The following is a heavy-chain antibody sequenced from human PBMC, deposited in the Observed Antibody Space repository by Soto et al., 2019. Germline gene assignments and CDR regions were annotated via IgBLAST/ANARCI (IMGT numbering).Heavy chain of an antibody. D-gene: IGHD2-8*01. CDR3: ARPMVYALVFDY. J-gene: IGHJ4*02. CDR1: GYTFTSYA. Sequence: ASVKASPKAPGYTFTSYAMHWVRQAPGQRLEWMGWINAGNGNTKYSQKFQGRVTITRDTSASTAYMELSSLRSEDTAVYYCARPMVYALVFDYWGQGTLVTVSS. V-gene: IGHV1-3*01. CDR2: INAGNGNT.